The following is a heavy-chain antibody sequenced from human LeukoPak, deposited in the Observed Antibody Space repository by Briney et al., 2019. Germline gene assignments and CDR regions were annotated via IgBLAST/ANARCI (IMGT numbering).Heavy chain of an antibody. V-gene: IGHV3-11*01. J-gene: IGHJ4*02. Sequence: GGFLRLSCAASGFIFSDTYMNWIRQAPGKGLEWVSYISSSGIAKNYADSVKGRFTISRDNANNSLYLQMNDLRADDTAVYYCARGDSSACPDYWGQGTLVTVSS. CDR3: ARGDSSACPDY. CDR1: GFIFSDTY. CDR2: ISSSGIAK. D-gene: IGHD3-22*01.